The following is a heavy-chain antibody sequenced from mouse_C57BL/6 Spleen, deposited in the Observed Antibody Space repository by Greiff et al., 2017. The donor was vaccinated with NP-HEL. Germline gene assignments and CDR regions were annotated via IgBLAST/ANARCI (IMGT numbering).Heavy chain of an antibody. Sequence: EVMLVESGGGLVQPGGSLKLSCAASGFTFSDYGMAWVRQAPRKGPEWVAFISNLAYSIYYADTVTGRFTISRGNAKNTLYLEMSSLRSEDTAMYYCARNHGSYAMDYWGQGTSVTVSS. J-gene: IGHJ4*01. CDR3: ARNHGSYAMDY. CDR1: GFTFSDYG. CDR2: ISNLAYSI. V-gene: IGHV5-15*01. D-gene: IGHD2-2*01.